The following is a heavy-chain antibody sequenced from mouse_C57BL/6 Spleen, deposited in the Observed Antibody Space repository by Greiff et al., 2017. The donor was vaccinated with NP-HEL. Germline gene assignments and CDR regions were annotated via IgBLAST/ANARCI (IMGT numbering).Heavy chain of an antibody. V-gene: IGHV1-52*01. CDR1: GYTFTSYW. CDR2: IDPSDSET. Sequence: QVQLQQPGAELVRPGSSVKLSCKASGYTFTSYWMHWVKQRPIQGLEWIGNIDPSDSETHYNQKFKDKATLTVDKSSSTAYMQLSSLTSEDSAVYDCARHYDYEGYYCDYWGQGTTLTGSA. D-gene: IGHD2-4*01. J-gene: IGHJ2*01. CDR3: ARHYDYEGYYCDY.